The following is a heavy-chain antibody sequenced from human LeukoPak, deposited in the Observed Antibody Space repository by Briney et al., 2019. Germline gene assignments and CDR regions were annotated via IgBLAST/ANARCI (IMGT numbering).Heavy chain of an antibody. J-gene: IGHJ4*02. CDR2: ICAYNGNT. CDR3: ARGGYYDISTGYFPLGELGY. V-gene: IGHV1-18*01. CDR1: GYTFTSYG. D-gene: IGHD3-9*01. Sequence: AAVKVSCKASGYTFTSYGFSWVRQAPGQGLEWMGFICAYNGNTNYAQKLQGRVTMTTHTSTSTPYMELRSQRSDDTAVYYCARGGYYDISTGYFPLGELGYWGQGTLVTVSS.